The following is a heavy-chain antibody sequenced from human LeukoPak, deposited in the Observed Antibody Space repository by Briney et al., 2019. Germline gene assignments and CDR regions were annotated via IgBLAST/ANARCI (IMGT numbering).Heavy chain of an antibody. J-gene: IGHJ3*02. CDR3: ARDMTTVVTTRAFDI. Sequence: PGGSLRLSCAASGFXFSSYSMNWVRQAPGKGLEWVSSISSSSSYIYYADSVKGRFTISRDNAKNSLYLQMNSLRAEDTAVYYCARDMTTVVTTRAFDIWGQGTMVTVSS. D-gene: IGHD4-23*01. CDR2: ISSSSSYI. CDR1: GFXFSSYS. V-gene: IGHV3-21*01.